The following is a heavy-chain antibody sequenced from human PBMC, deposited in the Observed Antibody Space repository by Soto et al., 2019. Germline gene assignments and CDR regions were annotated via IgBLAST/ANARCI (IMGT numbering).Heavy chain of an antibody. D-gene: IGHD6-19*01. J-gene: IGHJ4*02. V-gene: IGHV3-30-3*02. CDR3: AKDIKVAAVPGGAFDS. CDR2: ISYDENNK. CDR1: GFTFRSHH. Sequence: GGSLRLSCAASGFTFRSHHMHWVRQAPGKGLEWVASISYDENNKYYTDSVKGRFTISRDNAQNSLYLQMNNLRIEDTALYYCAKDIKVAAVPGGAFDSWGLGTLVTVS.